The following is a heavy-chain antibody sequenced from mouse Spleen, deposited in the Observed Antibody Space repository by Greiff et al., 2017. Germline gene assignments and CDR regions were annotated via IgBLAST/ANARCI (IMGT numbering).Heavy chain of an antibody. J-gene: IGHJ4*01. CDR1: GFNIKDYY. CDR2: IDPEDGDT. V-gene: IGHV14-1*01. Sequence: VQLQQSGAELVRPGASVKLSCTASGFNIKDYYMHWVKQRPEQGLEWIGRIDPEDGDTEYAPKFQGKATMTADTSSNTAYLQLSSLTSEDTAVYYCTPFIYGGNAMDYWGQGTSVTVSS. D-gene: IGHD1-1*01. CDR3: TPFIYGGNAMDY.